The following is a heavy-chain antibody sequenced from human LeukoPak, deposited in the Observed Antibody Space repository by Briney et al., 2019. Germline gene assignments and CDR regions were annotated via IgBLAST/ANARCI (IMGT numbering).Heavy chain of an antibody. Sequence: PGGSLRLSCVASGFTFSRYGMHWVRQAPGKGLEWVAVISYDGGNKYYADSVKGRFTISRDNSKNTLYLQMNSLGGEDTAVYYCAKLGTTSVTTGYWGQGTLVTVSS. V-gene: IGHV3-30*18. CDR2: ISYDGGNK. CDR1: GFTFSRYG. D-gene: IGHD4-17*01. CDR3: AKLGTTSVTTGY. J-gene: IGHJ4*02.